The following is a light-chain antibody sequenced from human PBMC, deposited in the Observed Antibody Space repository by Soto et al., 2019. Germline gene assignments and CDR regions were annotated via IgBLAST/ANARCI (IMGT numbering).Light chain of an antibody. CDR1: SSVVGGHNY. V-gene: IGLV2-8*01. J-gene: IGLJ2*01. Sequence: QSALTQPPSASGSPGQSVTISCTGTSSVVGGHNYVSWYQQHPGKAPKVMIYEVNKRPSGVPDRFSGSKSGNTASLTVSGLQTEDEADYYCSSYAGGTTHVVFGGGTKVTVL. CDR2: EVN. CDR3: SSYAGGTTHVV.